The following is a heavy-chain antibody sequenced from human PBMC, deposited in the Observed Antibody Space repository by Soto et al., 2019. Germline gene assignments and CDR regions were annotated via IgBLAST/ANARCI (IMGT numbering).Heavy chain of an antibody. CDR1: GFTFSSYS. D-gene: IGHD6-19*01. CDR3: ARDRGKGSSGWPFDY. Sequence: PGGSLRLSCAASGFTFSSYSMNWVRQAPGKGLEWVSSISSSSSYIYYADSVKGRFTISRDNAKNSLYLQMNSLRAEDTAVYYCARDRGKGSSGWPFDYWGQGTLVTVSA. CDR2: ISSSSSYI. J-gene: IGHJ4*02. V-gene: IGHV3-21*01.